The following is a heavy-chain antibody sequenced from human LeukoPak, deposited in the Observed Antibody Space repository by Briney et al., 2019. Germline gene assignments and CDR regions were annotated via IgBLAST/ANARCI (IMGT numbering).Heavy chain of an antibody. Sequence: GGSLRLSCAASGFTFSSYWMHWVRQAPGKGLVWVSRINSDGSSTSYADSVKGRFTISRDNAKNTLYLQMNSLRAEDTAVYYCARLYNWNEEYYYYYMDVWGKGTTVTVSS. CDR1: GFTFSSYW. V-gene: IGHV3-74*01. J-gene: IGHJ6*03. D-gene: IGHD1-1*01. CDR3: ARLYNWNEEYYYYYMDV. CDR2: INSDGSST.